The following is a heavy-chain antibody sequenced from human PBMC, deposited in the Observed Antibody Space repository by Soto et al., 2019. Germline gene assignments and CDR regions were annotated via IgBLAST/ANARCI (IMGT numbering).Heavy chain of an antibody. V-gene: IGHV3-23*01. CDR3: AKSPDYDFWSGYYTKGYNWFDP. D-gene: IGHD3-3*01. CDR2: ISGSGGST. J-gene: IGHJ5*02. Sequence: GGSLRLSCAASGFTFSSYAMSWVRQAPGKGLEWVSAISGSGGSTYYADSVKGRFTISRDNSKNTLYLQMNSLRAEDTAVYYCAKSPDYDFWSGYYTKGYNWFDPWGQGTLVTVSS. CDR1: GFTFSSYA.